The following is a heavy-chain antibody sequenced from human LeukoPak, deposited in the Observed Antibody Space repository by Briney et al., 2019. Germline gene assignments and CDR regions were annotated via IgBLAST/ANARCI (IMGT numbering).Heavy chain of an antibody. Sequence: ASVKVSCKASGGTFSSYAISWVRQAPGQGLEWMGRIIPILGIANYAQKSQGRVTITADKSTGTAYMELSSLRSEDTAVYYCARSKLSSSWYNEKYYFDYWGQGTLVTVSS. CDR3: ARSKLSSSWYNEKYYFDY. J-gene: IGHJ4*02. CDR1: GGTFSSYA. CDR2: IIPILGIA. D-gene: IGHD6-13*01. V-gene: IGHV1-69*04.